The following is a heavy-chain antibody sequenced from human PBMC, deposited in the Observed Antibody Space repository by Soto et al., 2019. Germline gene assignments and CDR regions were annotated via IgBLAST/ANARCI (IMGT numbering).Heavy chain of an antibody. J-gene: IGHJ4*02. V-gene: IGHV3-30-3*01. CDR1: GFTFSSYA. Sequence: QVQLVESGGGVVQPGRSLRLSCAASGFTFSSYAMHWVRQAPGKGLEWVAVISYDGSNKYYADSVKGRFTISRDNSKNTLYLQMNRLRAEDTAVYYCARDSRGWYGPFDYWGQGTLVTVSS. CDR3: ARDSRGWYGPFDY. D-gene: IGHD6-19*01. CDR2: ISYDGSNK.